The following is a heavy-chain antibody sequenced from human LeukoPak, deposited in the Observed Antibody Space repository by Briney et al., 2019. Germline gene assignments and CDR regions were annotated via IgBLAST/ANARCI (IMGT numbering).Heavy chain of an antibody. CDR3: ARVGYCSGGSCYLYYYYYGMDV. V-gene: IGHV4-31*03. CDR2: IYYSGST. D-gene: IGHD2-15*01. CDR1: GGSISSGGYY. J-gene: IGHJ6*02. Sequence: ASETLSLTCTVSGGSISSGGYYWSWIRQHPGKGLEWIGYIYYSGSTYYNPSLKSRVTISVDTSKNQFSLKLSSVTAADTAVYYCARVGYCSGGSCYLYYYYYGMDVWGQGTTVTVSS.